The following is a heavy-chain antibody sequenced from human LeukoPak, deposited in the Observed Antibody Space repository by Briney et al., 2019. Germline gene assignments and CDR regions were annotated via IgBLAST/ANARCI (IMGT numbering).Heavy chain of an antibody. Sequence: GGSLRPSCAASGFTFSSYWMSWVRQAPGKGLEWVANIKQDGSEKYYVDSVKGRFTISRDNAKNSLYLQMNSLRAEDTAVYYCARGHYGGNSHDAFDIWGQGTMVTVSS. CDR3: ARGHYGGNSHDAFDI. CDR1: GFTFSSYW. CDR2: IKQDGSEK. D-gene: IGHD4-23*01. V-gene: IGHV3-7*01. J-gene: IGHJ3*02.